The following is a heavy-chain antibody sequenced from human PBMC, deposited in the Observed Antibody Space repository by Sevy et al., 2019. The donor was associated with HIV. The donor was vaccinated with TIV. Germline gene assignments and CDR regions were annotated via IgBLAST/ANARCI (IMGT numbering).Heavy chain of an antibody. CDR2: MSPNSGNT. CDR1: GYTFTSYD. D-gene: IGHD3-10*01. J-gene: IGHJ4*02. Sequence: ASVKVSCKASGYTFTSYDVNWVRQATGHGLEWMGWMSPNSGNTGYALNLQGRVTLTRNTSMSTAYMELTSLTSEDTAVYFCARNYDGSGSYFDFWGQGTLVTVSS. CDR3: ARNYDGSGSYFDF. V-gene: IGHV1-8*01.